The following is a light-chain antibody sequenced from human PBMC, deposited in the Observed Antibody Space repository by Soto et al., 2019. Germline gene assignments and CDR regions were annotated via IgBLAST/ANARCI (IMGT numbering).Light chain of an antibody. CDR1: HDITNY. CDR3: QQYKSYPYT. V-gene: IGKV1-16*01. CDR2: ATS. J-gene: IGKJ2*01. Sequence: DTQMTQTPSSLSASVGDRVTITCRASHDITNYLAWFQQKPGKAPKSLIYATSTLQSGVPSRFSGSGFGADFTLTIYSLQPEDFATYYCQQYKSYPYTFGQGTKLEIK.